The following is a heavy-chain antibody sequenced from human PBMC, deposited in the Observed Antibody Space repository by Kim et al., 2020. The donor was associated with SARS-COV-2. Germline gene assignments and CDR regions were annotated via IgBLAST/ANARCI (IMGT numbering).Heavy chain of an antibody. D-gene: IGHD5-18*01. V-gene: IGHV4-39*01. CDR3: ARHFYGYSYYFPFDY. J-gene: IGHJ4*02. Sequence: SETLSLTCTFSGGSISSSSYYWGWIRQPPGKGLEWIGSIYYSGSTYYNPSLKSRVTISVDTSKNQFSLKLSSVTAADTAVYYCARHFYGYSYYFPFDYWGQGTLVTVSS. CDR1: GGSISSSSYY. CDR2: IYYSGST.